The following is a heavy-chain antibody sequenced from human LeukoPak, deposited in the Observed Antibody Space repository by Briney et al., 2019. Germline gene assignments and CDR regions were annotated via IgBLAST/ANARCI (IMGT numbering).Heavy chain of an antibody. J-gene: IGHJ4*02. Sequence: GGSLRLSCAASGFTLSSYWMSWVRQAPGKGLEWVANIKQDGSEKYYVDSVKGRFTTSRDNAKNSLYLQMNSLRAEDTAVYYCARGVSGWYYWGQGTLVTVSS. D-gene: IGHD6-19*01. CDR1: GFTLSSYW. CDR2: IKQDGSEK. CDR3: ARGVSGWYY. V-gene: IGHV3-7*01.